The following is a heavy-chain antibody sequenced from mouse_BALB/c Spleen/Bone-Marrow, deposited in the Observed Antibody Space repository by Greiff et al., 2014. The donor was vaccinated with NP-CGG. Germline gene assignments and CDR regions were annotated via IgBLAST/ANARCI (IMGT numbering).Heavy chain of an antibody. D-gene: IGHD2-5*01. CDR3: ARSNYPYAMDY. J-gene: IGHJ4*01. CDR1: GYTFTNYW. Sequence: QVQLQQPGAELARPGTSVKLSCKTSGYTFTNYWMQWMKQRPGQGLEWIGTIYPGDGDTRYTQKFKGKATLTADKSSSTAYMQLSSLASEDSAVYYCARSNYPYAMDYWGQGTSVTVSS. CDR2: IYPGDGDT. V-gene: IGHV1-87*01.